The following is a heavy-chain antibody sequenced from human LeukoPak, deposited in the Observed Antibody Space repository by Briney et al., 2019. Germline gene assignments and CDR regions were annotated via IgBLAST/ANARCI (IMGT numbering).Heavy chain of an antibody. D-gene: IGHD1-26*01. Sequence: SETLSLTCTVSGGSISSSSYFWGWIRQPPGKGLEWIGTIYYSGSTYYNPSLKSRVTISVDTSKNQFSLKLSSVTAADTAVYYCATWIVGATTFDYWGQGTLVTVSS. CDR2: IYYSGST. J-gene: IGHJ4*02. V-gene: IGHV4-39*07. CDR3: ATWIVGATTFDY. CDR1: GGSISSSSYF.